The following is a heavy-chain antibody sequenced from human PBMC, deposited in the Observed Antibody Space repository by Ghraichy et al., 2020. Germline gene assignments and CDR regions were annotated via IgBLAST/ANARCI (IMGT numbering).Heavy chain of an antibody. CDR1: GFTFSSYA. CDR3: AKYPSHGMDV. D-gene: IGHD6-6*01. V-gene: IGHV3-23*01. J-gene: IGHJ6*02. Sequence: SCAASGFTFSSYAMSWVRQAPGKGLEWVSTLSNSGGDTYYADSVKGRFTISRDNSKNTLYLQMNSLRAEDTAVYFCAKYPSHGMDVWGQGTTVTVSS. CDR2: LSNSGGDT.